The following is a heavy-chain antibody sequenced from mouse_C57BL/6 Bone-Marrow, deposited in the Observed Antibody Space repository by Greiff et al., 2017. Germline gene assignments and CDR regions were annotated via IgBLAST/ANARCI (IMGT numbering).Heavy chain of an antibody. V-gene: IGHV1-59*01. CDR3: ARDGYYVVYYAMDY. CDR2: IDPSDSYT. D-gene: IGHD2-3*01. CDR1: GYTFTSYW. Sequence: QVQLQQPGAELVRPGTSVKLSCKASGYTFTSYWMHWVKQRPGQGLEWIGVIDPSDSYTNYNQKFKGKATLTVDTSSSTAYMQLSSLTSEDSAVYYCARDGYYVVYYAMDYWGQGTSVTVSS. J-gene: IGHJ4*01.